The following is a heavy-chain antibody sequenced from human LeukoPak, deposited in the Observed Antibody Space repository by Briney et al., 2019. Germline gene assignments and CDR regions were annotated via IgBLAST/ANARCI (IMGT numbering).Heavy chain of an antibody. J-gene: IGHJ4*02. V-gene: IGHV5-51*01. CDR3: ARQGYSYGYFIDY. CDR1: GYTFSNYW. CDR2: IYPGDSDT. D-gene: IGHD5-18*01. Sequence: GESLKISCKGSGYTFSNYWIGWVRQMPGKGPEWMGIIYPGDSDTRYSPSFQGQVTISADKSISTAYLQWSSPKASDTAMYYCARQGYSYGYFIDYWGQGTLVTVSS.